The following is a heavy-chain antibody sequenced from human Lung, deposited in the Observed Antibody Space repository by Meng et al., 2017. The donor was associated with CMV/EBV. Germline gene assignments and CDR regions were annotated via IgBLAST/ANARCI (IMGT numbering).Heavy chain of an antibody. CDR2: LSSDGHNK. V-gene: IGHV3-30*04. CDR1: GFTFSGYA. Sequence: GESLKISCAASGFTFSGYAMHWVRQAPGKGLEWVAALSSDGHNKYHAESVKGRFTISRDNSKNTVYLQMNRLTTDDTAVYYCAKEGSGWYYGVDVWGQGTTVTFSS. D-gene: IGHD6-19*01. CDR3: AKEGSGWYYGVDV. J-gene: IGHJ6*02.